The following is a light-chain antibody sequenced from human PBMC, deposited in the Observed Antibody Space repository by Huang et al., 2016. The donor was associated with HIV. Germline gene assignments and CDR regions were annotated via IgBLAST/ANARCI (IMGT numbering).Light chain of an antibody. CDR1: QSIASN. Sequence: EVVLTQSPATLSLSPGDRATLSCRASQSIASNLAWYQPRSGQAPRRLIYEASNRATGIPARFSGSGSGTDFTLTINSLEPEDFAVYYCQQRTNWPPWTFGQGTKVEIK. CDR3: QQRTNWPPWT. V-gene: IGKV3-11*01. J-gene: IGKJ1*01. CDR2: EAS.